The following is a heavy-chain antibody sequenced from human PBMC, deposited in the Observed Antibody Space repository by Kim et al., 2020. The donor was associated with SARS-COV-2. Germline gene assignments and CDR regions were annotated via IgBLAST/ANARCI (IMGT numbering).Heavy chain of an antibody. J-gene: IGHJ4*02. Sequence: NGNTKYSQKFQGRVTITRDTSASTAYMELSSLRSEDTAVYYCARGDLWDSWGQGTLVTVSS. CDR3: ARGDLWDS. V-gene: IGHV1-3*01. D-gene: IGHD1-26*01. CDR2: NGNT.